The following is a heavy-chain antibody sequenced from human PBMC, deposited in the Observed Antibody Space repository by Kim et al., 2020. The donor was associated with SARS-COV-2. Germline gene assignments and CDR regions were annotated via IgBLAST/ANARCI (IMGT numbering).Heavy chain of an antibody. CDR2: MNPNSGNT. J-gene: IGHJ5*02. V-gene: IGHV1-8*01. CDR1: GYTFTSYD. Sequence: ASVKVSCKASGYTFTSYDINWVRQATGQGLEWMGWMNPNSGNTGYAQKFQGRVTMTRNTSISTAYMELSSLRSEDTAVYYCARGRILWFGGARRFDPWGQGALVTVSS. D-gene: IGHD3-10*01. CDR3: ARGRILWFGGARRFDP.